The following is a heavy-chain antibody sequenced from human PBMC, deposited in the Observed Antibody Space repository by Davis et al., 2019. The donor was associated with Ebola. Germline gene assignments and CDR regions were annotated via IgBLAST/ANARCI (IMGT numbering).Heavy chain of an antibody. D-gene: IGHD2/OR15-2a*01. V-gene: IGHV4-39*07. CDR1: GGSISSSSYY. CDR3: ARHSSRISPLDS. Sequence: MPSETLSLTCTVSGGSISSSSYYWGWIRQPPGKGLEWIGSIYYSGTTNYNPSLKSRVTMSVDTSKNQFSLKLTSATASDTAVYYCARHSSRISPLDSWGQGTLIYVS. CDR2: IYYSGTT. J-gene: IGHJ4*02.